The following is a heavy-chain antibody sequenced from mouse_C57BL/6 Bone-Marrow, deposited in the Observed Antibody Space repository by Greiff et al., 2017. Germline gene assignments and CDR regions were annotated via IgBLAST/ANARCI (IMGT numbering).Heavy chain of an antibody. D-gene: IGHD3-2*02. CDR3: AKTAQVPAWFAY. V-gene: IGHV1-39*01. Sequence: LKESGPELVKPGASVKISCKASGYSFTDYNMNWVKQSNGKSLEWIGVINPNYGTTSYNQKFKGKATLTVDQSSSTAYMQLNSLTSEDSAVYYCAKTAQVPAWFAYWGQGTLVTVSA. CDR1: GYSFTDYN. CDR2: INPNYGTT. J-gene: IGHJ3*01.